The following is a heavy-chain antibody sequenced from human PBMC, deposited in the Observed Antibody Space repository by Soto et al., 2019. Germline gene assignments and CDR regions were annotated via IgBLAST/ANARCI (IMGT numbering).Heavy chain of an antibody. CDR1: GFTFNTYS. D-gene: IGHD4-17*01. J-gene: IGHJ4*02. Sequence: XGSLSLSCEASGFTFNTYSMHWVRQPPGKGLEWLAAIWYDGTQKYYADSVKGRFIISRDNSKKTLYLEMNSLRAEDTAVYYCARAGGTTVTGLWHFDSWGQGTLVTVSS. CDR2: IWYDGTQK. V-gene: IGHV3-33*01. CDR3: ARAGGTTVTGLWHFDS.